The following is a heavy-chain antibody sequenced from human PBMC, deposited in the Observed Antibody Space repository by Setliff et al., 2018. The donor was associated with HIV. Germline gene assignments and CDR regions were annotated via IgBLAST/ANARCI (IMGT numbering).Heavy chain of an antibody. D-gene: IGHD7-27*01. CDR2: IYYSGNT. CDR1: GGSLSSSNYY. Sequence: SETLSLTCTVSGGSLSSSNYYCGWIRQPPGKGLVWIGSIYYSGNTYYNPSLKSRVTISGDTSKKQFSLKLRAVTAADSAVYYCARQGRPGDFDSWGQGTLVTVSS. J-gene: IGHJ4*02. CDR3: ARQGRPGDFDS. V-gene: IGHV4-39*01.